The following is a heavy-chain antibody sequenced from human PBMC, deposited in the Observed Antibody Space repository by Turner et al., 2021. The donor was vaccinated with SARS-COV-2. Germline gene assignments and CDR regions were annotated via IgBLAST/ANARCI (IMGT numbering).Heavy chain of an antibody. V-gene: IGHV3-66*01. CDR3: ARVDNSGNHYLL. CDR2: IYIGGST. CDR1: RFTVRGNY. J-gene: IGHJ1*01. D-gene: IGHD3-10*01. Sequence: QLVESGGGLVLPGGSLRLFCSALRFTVRGNYMSWVRRAPGRGLEWVSLIYIGGSTNYADSVKGRCAISRDYLNNTRDLEMHNLKTEDTGVYYCARVDNSGNHYLLWGQGTLVTVSS.